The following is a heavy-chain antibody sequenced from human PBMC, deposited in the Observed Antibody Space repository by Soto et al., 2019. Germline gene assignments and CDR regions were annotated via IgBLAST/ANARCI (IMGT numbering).Heavy chain of an antibody. CDR2: IYYSGST. Sequence: TLSLTCTVSGGSIGSGGYYWSWIRQHPGKGLEWIGYIYYSGSTYYNPSLKSRVTISVDTSKNQFSLKLSSVTAADTAVYYCARVPHGYDLSSPYFDYWGQGTLVTVSS. CDR3: ARVPHGYDLSSPYFDY. J-gene: IGHJ4*02. CDR1: GGSIGSGGYY. D-gene: IGHD5-12*01. V-gene: IGHV4-31*03.